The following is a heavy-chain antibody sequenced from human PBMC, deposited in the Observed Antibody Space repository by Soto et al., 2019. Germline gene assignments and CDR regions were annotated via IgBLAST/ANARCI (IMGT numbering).Heavy chain of an antibody. CDR3: ARAGAGSSESLDFFSH. V-gene: IGHV1-46*01. J-gene: IGHJ4*02. Sequence: GASVKVSCKASGYTFTSYYMHWVRQAPGQGLEWMGIINPSGGSTSYAQKFQGRVTMTRDTSTSTVYMELSSLRSEDTAVYYCARAGAGSSESLDFFSHSGQGTLVPGSS. CDR2: INPSGGST. CDR1: GYTFTSYY. D-gene: IGHD6-25*01.